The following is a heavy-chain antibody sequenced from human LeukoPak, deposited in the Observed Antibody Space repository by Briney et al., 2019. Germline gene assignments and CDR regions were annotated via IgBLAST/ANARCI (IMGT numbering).Heavy chain of an antibody. J-gene: IGHJ3*02. CDR3: ARHHYYYDSTEAFDI. CDR2: IYHGDSDT. D-gene: IGHD3-22*01. CDR1: GYSFTSYW. Sequence: GESLKISCKGSGYSFTSYWIGWVRQMPGKGLEWMGIIYHGDSDTRYSPSFQGQVTISADKSISTAYLQWSSLKASDTAMYYCARHHYYYDSTEAFDIWGQGTMVTVSS. V-gene: IGHV5-51*01.